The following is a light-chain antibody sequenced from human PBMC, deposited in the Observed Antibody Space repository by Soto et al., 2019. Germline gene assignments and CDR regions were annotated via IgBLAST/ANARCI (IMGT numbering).Light chain of an antibody. CDR1: QSVSNH. V-gene: IGKV1-39*01. CDR3: QQGYSIPRT. CDR2: AAS. Sequence: DIQLTQSPSSQSASVGDTVTITCRASQSVSNHLNWYQQKPGEAPKLLLYAASTLRSGVPSRFSGTGSGTDFTLTISGLQPDDFGTYFCQQGYSIPRTFGQGTKL. J-gene: IGKJ2*01.